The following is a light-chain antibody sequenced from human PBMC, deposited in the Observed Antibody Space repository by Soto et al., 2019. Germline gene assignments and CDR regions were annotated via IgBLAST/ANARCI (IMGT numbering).Light chain of an antibody. V-gene: IGKV3-15*01. J-gene: IGKJ1*01. CDR2: GAS. Sequence: EIVMSQSPATLSVSPGERATLSCRASQSVSSNLACYQQKPGQAPRLLIYGASTRATGIPARFSGSGSGTEFTRTISSLQSEDFVVYYCQQYNNWAPWTFGQGTKVEIK. CDR1: QSVSSN. CDR3: QQYNNWAPWT.